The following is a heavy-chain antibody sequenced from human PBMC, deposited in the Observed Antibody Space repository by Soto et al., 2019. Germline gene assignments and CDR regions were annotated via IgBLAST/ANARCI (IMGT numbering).Heavy chain of an antibody. CDR3: AREDSSGWSGESMDV. V-gene: IGHV4-4*07. CDR1: GGSMSSYY. CDR2: IYTSRNT. J-gene: IGHJ6*02. Sequence: SETLSLTCTVSGGSMSSYYWSWIRQPAGKGLEWIGRIYTSRNTNYNPSLKSRLTISVDTSKNQFSLKLTSVIAADTGVYYCAREDSSGWSGESMDVWGQGTTVTVSS. D-gene: IGHD6-19*01.